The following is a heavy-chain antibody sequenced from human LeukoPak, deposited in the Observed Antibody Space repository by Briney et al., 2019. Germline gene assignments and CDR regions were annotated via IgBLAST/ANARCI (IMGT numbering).Heavy chain of an antibody. V-gene: IGHV4-34*01. J-gene: IGHJ4*02. Sequence: PSETLSLTCAVYGGSFSGYYWSWIRQPPGKGLEGIGEINHSGTTNYNPSLKSRVTMSVDTSKNQFSLKLSSLTAADTAVYYCARGGSVHYFDYWGQGNLVTVSS. CDR2: INHSGTT. CDR3: ARGGSVHYFDY. CDR1: GGSFSGYY. D-gene: IGHD1-26*01.